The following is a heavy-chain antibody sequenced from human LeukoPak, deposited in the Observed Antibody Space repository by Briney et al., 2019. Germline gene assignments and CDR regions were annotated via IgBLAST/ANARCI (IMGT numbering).Heavy chain of an antibody. CDR1: GFTFNNHW. Sequence: GGSRRLSCVTSGFTFNNHWTSGFRQAPGKGLEWVANIKPDGRDKHYVDSVKGRFTISSDSAKTSLYLQMNSLRAEDTAVYYCAGYSGYSGFDFDSWGQGTLVTVSA. J-gene: IGHJ4*02. V-gene: IGHV3-7*03. CDR3: AGYSGYSGFDFDS. CDR2: IKPDGRDK. D-gene: IGHD5-12*01.